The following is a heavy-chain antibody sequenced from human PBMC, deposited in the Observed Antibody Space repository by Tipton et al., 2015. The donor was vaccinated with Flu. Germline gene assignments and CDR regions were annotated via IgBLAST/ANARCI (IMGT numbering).Heavy chain of an antibody. V-gene: IGHV4-59*12. J-gene: IGHJ4*02. CDR3: ARGVNIVPKWDH. Sequence: TLSLTCTVSGGSMNNDYWSWIRQPPGKGLEYIGYIHYSGSTKSNPSLKSRVTISLDTSKNQFSLKLSSVTAADTAVYYCARGVNIVPKWDHWGQGTLVSVSS. D-gene: IGHD5-12*01. CDR2: IHYSGST. CDR1: GGSMNNDY.